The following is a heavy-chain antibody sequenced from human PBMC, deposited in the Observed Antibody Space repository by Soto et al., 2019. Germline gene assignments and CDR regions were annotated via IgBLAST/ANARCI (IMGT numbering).Heavy chain of an antibody. J-gene: IGHJ5*02. CDR1: GFTFSNAW. CDR2: IKSKTDGGTT. CDR3: TTLGLYGRLDP. V-gene: IGHV3-15*07. D-gene: IGHD4-17*01. Sequence: EVQLVESGGGLVKPGGSLRLSCAASGFTFSNAWMNWVRQAPGKGLEWVGRIKSKTDGGTTDYAAPVKGRFTISRDESKHTLYPQMNRLKTEDPAVYYCTTLGLYGRLDPWGQGTLVTVSS.